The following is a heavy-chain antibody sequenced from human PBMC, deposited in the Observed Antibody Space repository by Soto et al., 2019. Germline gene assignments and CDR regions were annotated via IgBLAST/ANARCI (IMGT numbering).Heavy chain of an antibody. J-gene: IGHJ4*02. CDR2: INAANGYT. Sequence: QVQLVQSGAEVKKPGASVKVSCKASGYSFTSFPIHWVRQAPAQGLECMGWINAANGYTRYSQKFQGRVTITRDTSATTAYMDLSSLTSEDTAVYYCARGGGLDDWGQGTLITVSS. D-gene: IGHD3-10*01. CDR1: GYSFTSFP. V-gene: IGHV1-3*01. CDR3: ARGGGLDD.